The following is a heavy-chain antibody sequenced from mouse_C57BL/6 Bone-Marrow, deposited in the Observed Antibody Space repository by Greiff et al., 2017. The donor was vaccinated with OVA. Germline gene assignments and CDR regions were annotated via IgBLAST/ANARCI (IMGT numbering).Heavy chain of an antibody. D-gene: IGHD1-1*01. V-gene: IGHV1-85*01. J-gene: IGHJ4*01. CDR3: ARWGYGSSLYYAMDY. CDR1: GYTFTSYD. Sequence: VQLQQSGPELVKPGASVKLSCKASGYTFTSYDINWVKQRPGQGLEWIGWIYPRDGSPKYNEKFKGKATLTVDTSSSTAYMELHSLTSEDSAVYFGARWGYGSSLYYAMDYWGQGTSVTVSS. CDR2: IYPRDGSP.